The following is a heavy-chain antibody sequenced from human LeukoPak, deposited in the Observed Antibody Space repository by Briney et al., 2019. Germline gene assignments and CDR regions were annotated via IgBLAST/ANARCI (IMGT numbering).Heavy chain of an antibody. J-gene: IGHJ6*02. CDR3: ARWQWLVRDYYYGMDV. Sequence: QSGGSLRLSCAASGFTVSSNYMSWVRQAPGKGLEWVSVIYSGGSTYYADSVKGRFTISRDNSKNTLYLQMNSLRAEDTAVYYCARWQWLVRDYYYGMDVWGQGTTVTVSS. CDR2: IYSGGST. CDR1: GFTVSSNY. D-gene: IGHD6-19*01. V-gene: IGHV3-53*01.